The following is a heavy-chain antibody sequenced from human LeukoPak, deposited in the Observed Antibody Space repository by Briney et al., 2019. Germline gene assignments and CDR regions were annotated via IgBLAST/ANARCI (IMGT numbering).Heavy chain of an antibody. D-gene: IGHD6-19*01. J-gene: IGHJ6*02. CDR2: IYYGGST. Sequence: SETLSLTCTVSGGSISTYYWTWIRQPPGKGLMWIGYIYYGGSTNYNPSLKSRVTISVDTSKNQFSLKLSSVTAADTAMYYCARGGGWYLPNYGMDVWGQGTTVTVSS. CDR3: ARGGGWYLPNYGMDV. CDR1: GGSISTYY. V-gene: IGHV4-59*01.